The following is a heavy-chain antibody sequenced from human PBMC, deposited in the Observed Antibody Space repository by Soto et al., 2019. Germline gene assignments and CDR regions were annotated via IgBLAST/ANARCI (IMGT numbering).Heavy chain of an antibody. Sequence: QEQLVESGGGVVQPGTSLRLSCAVPGGIFHGYGMHWVRQSPGKGLEWVAIISFYGSNDEYADSVKGRFTISRDNSKNTLYLQMNTLGAEDTAVYYCARDGIGGTVFRGYLDYWGRGTVVTVSS. CDR1: GGIFHGYG. CDR2: ISFYGSND. D-gene: IGHD2-15*01. J-gene: IGHJ4*02. CDR3: ARDGIGGTVFRGYLDY. V-gene: IGHV3-33*01.